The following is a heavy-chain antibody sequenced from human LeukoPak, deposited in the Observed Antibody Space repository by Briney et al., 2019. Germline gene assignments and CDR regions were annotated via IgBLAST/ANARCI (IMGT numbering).Heavy chain of an antibody. D-gene: IGHD6-19*01. CDR3: ARDKSYSSAWLNYYYMDV. CDR1: GDSVSSNSAA. CDR2: TYYRSKWNN. J-gene: IGHJ6*03. Sequence: SQTLSLTCAISGDSVSSNSAAWNWIRQSPSRGLEWLGRTYYRSKWNNDYAVSVKSRITINPDTSKNQFSLQLNSVIPEDTAVYYCARDKSYSSAWLNYYYMDVWGKGTTVTVSS. V-gene: IGHV6-1*01.